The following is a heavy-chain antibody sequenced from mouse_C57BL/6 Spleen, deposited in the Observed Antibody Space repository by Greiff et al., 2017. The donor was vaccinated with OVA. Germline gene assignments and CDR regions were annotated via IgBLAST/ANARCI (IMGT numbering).Heavy chain of an antibody. J-gene: IGHJ2*01. CDR2: IHPNSGST. CDR3: ARGGYGSSNYFDY. CDR1: GYTFTSYW. V-gene: IGHV1-64*01. D-gene: IGHD1-1*01. Sequence: QVQLQQPGAELVKPGASVKLSCKASGYTFTSYWMHWVKQRPGQGLEWIGMIHPNSGSTNYNEKFKSKATLTVDKSSSTAYMQLSSLTSEDSAVYYGARGGYGSSNYFDYWGQGTTLTVSS.